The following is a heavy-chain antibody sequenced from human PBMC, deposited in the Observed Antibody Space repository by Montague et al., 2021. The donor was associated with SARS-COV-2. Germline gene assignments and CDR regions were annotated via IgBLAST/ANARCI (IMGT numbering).Heavy chain of an antibody. J-gene: IGHJ5*02. V-gene: IGHV4-59*10. Sequence: SETLSLTCAVYGGSFSGYYWSWIRQPAGKGLEWIGRIYTSGSTNYNPSLKSRVTMSVDTSQNQFSLKLSSVTAADTAVYYCARGADYDFWSGFLRYKWFDPWGLGTPVTVST. CDR3: ARGADYDFWSGFLRYKWFDP. CDR2: IYTSGST. CDR1: GGSFSGYY. D-gene: IGHD3-3*01.